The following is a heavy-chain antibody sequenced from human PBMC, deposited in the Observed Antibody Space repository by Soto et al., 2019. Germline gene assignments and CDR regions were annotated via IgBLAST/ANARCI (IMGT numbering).Heavy chain of an antibody. V-gene: IGHV4-31*03. Sequence: SETLSLTCTVSGGSINTGGYFWTWIRQHPGKGLEWIGYIASSGSTYYNPSLKGRLTIAADTSENQFSLRLTSVTAADTAVYYCARDYPYYYDSSGYYYFDYWGQGTLVTVSS. CDR2: IASSGST. CDR3: ARDYPYYYDSSGYYYFDY. J-gene: IGHJ4*02. CDR1: GGSINTGGYF. D-gene: IGHD3-22*01.